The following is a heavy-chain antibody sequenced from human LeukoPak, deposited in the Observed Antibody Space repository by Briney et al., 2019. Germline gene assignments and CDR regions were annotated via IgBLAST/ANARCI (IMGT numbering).Heavy chain of an antibody. CDR3: ARPPREGLFAFDI. J-gene: IGHJ3*02. CDR1: GGSISSYY. CDR2: IYYSGST. Sequence: SETLSLTCTVYGGSISSYYWSWIRQPPGKGLEWIGYIYYSGSTNYNPSLKSRVTISVDTSKNQFSLKLSSVTAADTAVYYCARPPREGLFAFDIWGPGTMFTVSS. D-gene: IGHD3-10*02. V-gene: IGHV4-59*01.